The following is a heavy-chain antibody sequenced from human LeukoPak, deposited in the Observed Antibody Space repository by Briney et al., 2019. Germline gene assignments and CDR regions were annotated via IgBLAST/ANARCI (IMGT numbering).Heavy chain of an antibody. CDR1: GYPFTSHY. CDR2: IHPSGGNA. Sequence: ASVKISCKASGYPFTSHYVRWVRQAPGQGLEWMGIIHPSGGNARNTQNFQGRVTMTRDMSTSTVYLELSSLKPEDTGLYYCAKDQGFGDLLNYYFDAWGQGALVTVSS. V-gene: IGHV1-46*01. CDR3: AKDQGFGDLLNYYFDA. D-gene: IGHD3-10*01. J-gene: IGHJ4*02.